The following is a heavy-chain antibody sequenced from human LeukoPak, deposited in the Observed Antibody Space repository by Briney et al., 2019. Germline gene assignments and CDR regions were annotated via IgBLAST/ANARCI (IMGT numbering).Heavy chain of an antibody. J-gene: IGHJ4*02. Sequence: PGGSLRLSCAASGFTLSNYAVNWVRQAPGKGLEWVSGISGGAGTISIADSVKGRFTISRDNAKNTLYLQMSSLRAEDTALYYCAKSFYCTGSSCYSVLDYWGQGALVTVSS. CDR3: AKSFYCTGSSCYSVLDY. CDR1: GFTLSNYA. CDR2: ISGGAGTI. V-gene: IGHV3-23*01. D-gene: IGHD2-2*01.